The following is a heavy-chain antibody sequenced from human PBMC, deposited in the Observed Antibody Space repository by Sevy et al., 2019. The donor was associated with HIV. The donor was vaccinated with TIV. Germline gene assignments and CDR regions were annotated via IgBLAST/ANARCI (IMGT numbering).Heavy chain of an antibody. CDR2: VSPHNPDR. Sequence: DAVKVSCKTSGYTFNSYSITWVRQAPRQGLERMGWVSPHNPDRNVAQRFQGRVTLTTDTSTVTAYMELRSLRSDDTALHYCAKSRGSSGFLHWGPGTMVHVSS. J-gene: IGHJ4*02. V-gene: IGHV1-18*01. CDR1: GYTFNSYS. D-gene: IGHD6-19*01. CDR3: AKSRGSSGFLH.